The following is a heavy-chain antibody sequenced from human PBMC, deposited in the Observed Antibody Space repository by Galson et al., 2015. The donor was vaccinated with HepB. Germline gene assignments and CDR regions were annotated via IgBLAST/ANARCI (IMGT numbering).Heavy chain of an antibody. CDR1: GTSISAYY. V-gene: IGHV4-59*13. CDR2: SYHSGLT. CDR3: ARIYDIMTSYYPFES. D-gene: IGHD3-9*01. J-gene: IGHJ4*02. Sequence: SETLSLTCTVSGTSISAYYWSWIRQPPGKGLEWIAYSYHSGLTNYSPSLTGRVTVSLDTSKNQFSLRLTSVTAADTAVYYCARIYDIMTSYYPFESWGQGILVTVSS.